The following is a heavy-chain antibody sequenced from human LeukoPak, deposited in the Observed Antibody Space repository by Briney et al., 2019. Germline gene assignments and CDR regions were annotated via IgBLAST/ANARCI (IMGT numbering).Heavy chain of an antibody. Sequence: PSETLSLTCTVSGGSLSSYYWSWMRQPPGKGLEGIGHIHYSGSTNYNPSLKSRVTTSVDTSKNQFSLKLSSVTAADTAVYYCARNYGSGSYYNQNWFDPWGQGTLVTVSS. CDR1: GGSLSSYY. CDR2: IHYSGST. V-gene: IGHV4-59*01. CDR3: ARNYGSGSYYNQNWFDP. J-gene: IGHJ5*02. D-gene: IGHD3-10*01.